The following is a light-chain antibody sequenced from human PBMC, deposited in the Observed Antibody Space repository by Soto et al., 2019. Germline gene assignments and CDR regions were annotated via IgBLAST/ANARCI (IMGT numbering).Light chain of an antibody. CDR2: ESS. Sequence: EVVLTQSPATLSLSAGERATLSCRASQSVGTSLAWYQQKSGQAPRLLFYESSNRATYIPARFSASGSGTDFTLTISGLEPEDFAVYYCQQRGVWPLTFGGGTKVDIK. CDR3: QQRGVWPLT. J-gene: IGKJ4*01. CDR1: QSVGTS. V-gene: IGKV3-11*01.